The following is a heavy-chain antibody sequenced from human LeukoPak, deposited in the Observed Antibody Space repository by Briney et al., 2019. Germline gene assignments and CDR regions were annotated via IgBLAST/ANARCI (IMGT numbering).Heavy chain of an antibody. V-gene: IGHV1-69*13. CDR2: IIPIFGTA. CDR1: GGTFSSYA. J-gene: IGHJ6*03. Sequence: SVKVSCKASGGTFSSYAISWVRQAPGQGLEWMGGIIPIFGTANYAQKFQGRVTITADESTSTAYMELSSLGSEDTAVYYCASQVTIFGVVITPHYYYMDVWGKGTTVTVSS. CDR3: ASQVTIFGVVITPHYYYMDV. D-gene: IGHD3-3*01.